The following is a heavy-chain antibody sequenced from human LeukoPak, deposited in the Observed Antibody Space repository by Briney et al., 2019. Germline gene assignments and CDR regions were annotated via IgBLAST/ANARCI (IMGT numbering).Heavy chain of an antibody. CDR1: GFTLSIYW. CDR2: INQDGSEK. D-gene: IGHD5-24*01. Sequence: GGSLRLSCEASGFTLSIYWVSWVRQAPGKGLEWVANINQDGSEKYYVDSVKGRFTISRDNAKKSLYLQMNSLRVEDTAVYYCARGFDGYYGFDIWGQGTMVTVSS. J-gene: IGHJ3*02. V-gene: IGHV3-7*05. CDR3: ARGFDGYYGFDI.